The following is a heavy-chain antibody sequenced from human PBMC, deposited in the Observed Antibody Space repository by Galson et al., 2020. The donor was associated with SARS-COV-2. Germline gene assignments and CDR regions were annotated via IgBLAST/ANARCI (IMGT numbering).Heavy chain of an antibody. CDR1: GFTFSDYY. CDR3: ARTTRGYSFGLFDS. Sequence: SLKLSCAASGFTFSDYYMTWISQAPGKGLVWVSYISSSDCTIYHEDSLRGQSPSSRDNAKNSLYPQMNSLRVKDTAVYYCARTTRGYSFGLFDSWGPGTLVTVSS. V-gene: IGHV3-11*01. J-gene: IGHJ4*02. D-gene: IGHD5-18*01. CDR2: ISSSDCTI.